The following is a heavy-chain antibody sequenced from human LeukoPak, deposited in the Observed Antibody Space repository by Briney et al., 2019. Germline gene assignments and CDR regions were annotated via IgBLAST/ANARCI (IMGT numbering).Heavy chain of an antibody. Sequence: GESLKISCKGSGYSFTSYWNGWVRQMPGKGLEWMGVIYPGNSDTRYSPSFQGQVTISADKSISTAYLQWSGLKASDTAMYYCARHLTMITVPRDAFDVWGQGTMVTVSS. CDR2: IYPGNSDT. CDR1: GYSFTSYW. D-gene: IGHD3-16*01. CDR3: ARHLTMITVPRDAFDV. V-gene: IGHV5-51*01. J-gene: IGHJ3*01.